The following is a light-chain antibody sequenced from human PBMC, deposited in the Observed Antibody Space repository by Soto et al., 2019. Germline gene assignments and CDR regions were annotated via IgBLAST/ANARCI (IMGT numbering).Light chain of an antibody. J-gene: IGKJ5*01. CDR3: QQYNNWPPIT. V-gene: IGKV3-15*01. CDR2: GAS. CDR1: QSVSGN. Sequence: EIVMTQSPATLSVSPGERATLSCRASQSVSGNLIWYQQKPGQAPRLLIYGASTRATGIPARFSASGSGTESTLTTTSLQSEDVAVYDDQQYNNWPPITYGPGTRLDSK.